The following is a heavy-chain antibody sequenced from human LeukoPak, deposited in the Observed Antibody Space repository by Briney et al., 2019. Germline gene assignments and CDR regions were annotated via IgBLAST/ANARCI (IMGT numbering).Heavy chain of an antibody. D-gene: IGHD3-22*01. CDR2: ISSSSSTI. V-gene: IGHV3-48*01. CDR3: ATPLDYYDSSGFHQGGD. J-gene: IGHJ4*02. CDR1: GFTFSSYS. Sequence: RTGGSLRLSCAASGFTFSSYSMNWVRQAPGKGLEWVSYISSSSSTIYYADSVKGRFTISRDNAKNSLYLQMTSLRAEDTAMYYCATPLDYYDSSGFHQGGDWGQGTLVTVSS.